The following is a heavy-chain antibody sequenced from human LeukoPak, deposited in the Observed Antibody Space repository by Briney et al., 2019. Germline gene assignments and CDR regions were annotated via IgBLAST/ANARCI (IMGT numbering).Heavy chain of an antibody. J-gene: IGHJ4*02. D-gene: IGHD3-16*01. Sequence: PGGSLRLSCAASGFTFSSYWMSWVRQAPGKGLEWIGSIYYSGSTYYNPSLKSRVTISVDTSKNQFSLKLSSVTAADTAVYYCARLSYAQGYYFDYWGQGTLVTVSS. CDR2: IYYSGST. CDR1: GFTFSSYW. CDR3: ARLSYAQGYYFDY. V-gene: IGHV4-39*01.